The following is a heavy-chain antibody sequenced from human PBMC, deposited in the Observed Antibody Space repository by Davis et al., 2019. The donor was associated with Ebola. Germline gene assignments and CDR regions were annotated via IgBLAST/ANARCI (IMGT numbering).Heavy chain of an antibody. CDR2: IPYDGSNT. D-gene: IGHD4-17*01. J-gene: IGHJ2*01. V-gene: IGHV3-30*18. CDR3: AKDKTTVTQYWYLDL. Sequence: GESLKISCAASGFTFSSSGMHWVRQAPGKGLEWVALIPYDGSNTYYADSVKGRFTISRDNSKNTLYLQMNSLRAEDTALYFCAKDKTTVTQYWYLDLWGRGTLVTVSS. CDR1: GFTFSSSG.